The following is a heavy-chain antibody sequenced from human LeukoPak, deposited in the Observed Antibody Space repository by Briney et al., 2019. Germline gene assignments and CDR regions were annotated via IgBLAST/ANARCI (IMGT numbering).Heavy chain of an antibody. CDR1: GGSISSYY. J-gene: IGHJ5*02. CDR2: IYYSGST. D-gene: IGHD4-23*01. CDR3: AASLNSWFDP. V-gene: IGHV4-59*01. Sequence: SETLSLTCTVSGGSISSYYWSWIRQPPGKGLEWIGYIYYSGSTNYNPSLKSRVTISVDTSKNQFSLKLSSVTAADTAVYYCAASLNSWFDPGAREPWSPSPQ.